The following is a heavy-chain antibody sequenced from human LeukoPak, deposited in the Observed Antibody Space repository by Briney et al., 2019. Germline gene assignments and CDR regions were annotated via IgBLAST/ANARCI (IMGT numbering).Heavy chain of an antibody. CDR3: ARTDIVVVVASTPGIFHY. D-gene: IGHD2-15*01. CDR2: ISAYNGNT. CDR1: GYSFTSYG. J-gene: IGHJ4*02. V-gene: IGHV1-18*01. Sequence: GASVKVSCKASGYSFTSYGISWVRQAPGQGLEWMGWISAYNGNTTYTQKLQGRVTMTTDTSTSTAYMELRSLRSDDTAVYYCARTDIVVVVASTPGIFHYWGQGTLVTVSS.